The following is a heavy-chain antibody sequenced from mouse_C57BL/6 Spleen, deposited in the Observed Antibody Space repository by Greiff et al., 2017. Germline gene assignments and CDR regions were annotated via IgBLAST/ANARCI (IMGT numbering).Heavy chain of an antibody. D-gene: IGHD1-1*01. CDR3: APYYYGSSYFDY. CDR1: GYTFTDYY. J-gene: IGHJ2*01. CDR2: INPYNGGT. V-gene: IGHV1-19*01. Sequence: EVQLQQSGPVLVKPGASVKMSCKASGYTFTDYYMNWVKQSHGKSLEWIGVINPYNGGTSYNQKFKGKATLTVDKSSSTAYMELNSLTSEDSAVYYCAPYYYGSSYFDYWGQGTTLTVSS.